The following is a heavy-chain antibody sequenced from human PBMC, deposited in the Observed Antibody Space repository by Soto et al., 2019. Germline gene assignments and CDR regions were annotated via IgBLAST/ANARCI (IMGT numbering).Heavy chain of an antibody. CDR2: IYPGNSET. Sequence: GESLKISCKGSGYTFSTYWIGWVRQMPGKGLEWMGDIYPGNSETRYSPSFQGRVTISADKSISTAYLQWSSLEASDTAMYYCISGYYTWFDPWGHGTLVTVSS. J-gene: IGHJ5*02. V-gene: IGHV5-51*01. CDR3: ISGYYTWFDP. D-gene: IGHD3-3*01. CDR1: GYTFSTYW.